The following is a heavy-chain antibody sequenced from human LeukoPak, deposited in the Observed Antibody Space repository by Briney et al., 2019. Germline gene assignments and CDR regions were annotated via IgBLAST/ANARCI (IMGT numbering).Heavy chain of an antibody. D-gene: IGHD1-26*01. CDR1: GYTFTSYD. J-gene: IGHJ3*02. CDR3: ARDWELLDAFDI. Sequence: GASVKVSCKASGYTFTSYDINWVRQATGQGLEWMGWMNPNSGNTNYAQKLQGRVTMTTDTSTSTAYMELRSLRSDDTAVHYCARDWELLDAFDIWGQGTMVTVSS. V-gene: IGHV1-18*01. CDR2: MNPNSGNT.